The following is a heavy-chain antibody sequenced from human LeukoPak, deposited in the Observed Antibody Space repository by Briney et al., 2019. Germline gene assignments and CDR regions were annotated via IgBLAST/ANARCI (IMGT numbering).Heavy chain of an antibody. CDR3: AKTGRPNNSGWYRWFDP. D-gene: IGHD6-19*01. J-gene: IGHJ5*02. CDR1: GDSISTYY. V-gene: IGHV4-4*09. CDR2: ICNSGGT. Sequence: SSETLSLTCTVSGDSISTYYWSWIRQPPGKGLEWIGCICNSGGTNYNPTLKSRVTISVEASKTQFPLNLSSVTAADTAVYYCAKTGRPNNSGWYRWFDPWGQGTLVTVSS.